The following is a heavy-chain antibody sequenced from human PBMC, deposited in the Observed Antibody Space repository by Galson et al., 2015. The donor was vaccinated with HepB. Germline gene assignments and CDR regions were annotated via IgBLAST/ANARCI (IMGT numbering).Heavy chain of an antibody. CDR3: AVPAAPRERYYFDY. Sequence: SVKVSCKASGYTFTSYAMHWVRQAPGQRLEWMGWINAGNGNTKYSQKFQGRVTIIRDTSASTAYMELSSLRSEDTAVYYCAVPAAPRERYYFDYWGQGTLVTVSS. CDR2: INAGNGNT. CDR1: GYTFTSYA. J-gene: IGHJ4*02. D-gene: IGHD2-2*01. V-gene: IGHV1-3*01.